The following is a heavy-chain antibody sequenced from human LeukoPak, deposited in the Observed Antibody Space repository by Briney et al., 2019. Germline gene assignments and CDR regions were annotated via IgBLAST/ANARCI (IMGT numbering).Heavy chain of an antibody. CDR3: TTDQKWLRLALGY. D-gene: IGHD5-12*01. CDR2: IKSQTDGGTT. V-gene: IGHV3-15*01. CDR1: GFIFSNAW. J-gene: IGHJ4*02. Sequence: GGSLRLSCAASGFIFSNAWMSWVRQEPGKGLEWVGRIKSQTDGGTTDYTAPVKGRFTISRDDSKNTLYLQMNSLKTEDTAAYYCTTDQKWLRLALGYWGQGTLVTVSS.